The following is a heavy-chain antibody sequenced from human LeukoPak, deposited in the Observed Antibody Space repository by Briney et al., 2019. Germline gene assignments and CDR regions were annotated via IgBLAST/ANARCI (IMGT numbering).Heavy chain of an antibody. CDR2: VSSSGSTI. D-gene: IGHD2-2*02. CDR3: ARDQNPCSSTSCYRIDAFDI. J-gene: IGHJ3*02. V-gene: IGHV3-48*01. Sequence: GGSLRLSCAASGFTFSSYAMSWVRQAPGKGLEWVSYVSSSGSTIYYADSVKGRFTISRDNAKNSLYVQMNSLRAEDTAVYYCARDQNPCSSTSCYRIDAFDIWGQGTMVTVSS. CDR1: GFTFSSYA.